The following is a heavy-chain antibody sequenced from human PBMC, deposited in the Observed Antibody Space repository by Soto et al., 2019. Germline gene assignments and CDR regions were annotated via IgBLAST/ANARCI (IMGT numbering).Heavy chain of an antibody. Sequence: QVQLQQWGAGLLKPSETLSLTCAVYGGSFSGYYWSWIRQPPGKGLEGIGEINHSGSTNYNPSLKSRVTISVDTSKNQFSLKLSSVTAADTAVYYCARGPLVVVPAAKGWFDPWGQGTLVTVSS. CDR2: INHSGST. D-gene: IGHD2-2*01. CDR1: GGSFSGYY. V-gene: IGHV4-34*01. CDR3: ARGPLVVVPAAKGWFDP. J-gene: IGHJ5*02.